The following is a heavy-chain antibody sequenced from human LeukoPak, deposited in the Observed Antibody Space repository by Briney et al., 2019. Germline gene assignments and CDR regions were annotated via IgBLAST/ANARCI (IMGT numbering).Heavy chain of an antibody. V-gene: IGHV4-34*01. CDR3: ARGPRGVIIKDY. CDR2: INHSGST. J-gene: IGHJ4*02. Sequence: NASETLSLTCAVYGGSFSGYYWSWIRQPPGKGPEWIGEINHSGSTNYNPSLKSRVTISVDTSKNQFSLKLSSVTAADTAVYYCARGPRGVIIKDYWGQGTLVTVSS. CDR1: GGSFSGYY. D-gene: IGHD3-10*01.